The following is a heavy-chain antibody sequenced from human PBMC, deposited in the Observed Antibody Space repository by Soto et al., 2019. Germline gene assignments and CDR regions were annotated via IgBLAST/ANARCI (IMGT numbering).Heavy chain of an antibody. CDR1: GFTFSSYA. J-gene: IGHJ5*02. Sequence: EVQLLESGGGLVQPGGSLRLSCAASGFTFSSYAMSWVRQAPGKGLEWVSAISGSGGSTYYADSVKGRFTISRDNSKTTLYLQMNSLRAEDTAVYYCAKGLHKGLLLGWFDPWGQGTLVTVSS. CDR2: ISGSGGST. D-gene: IGHD2-15*01. CDR3: AKGLHKGLLLGWFDP. V-gene: IGHV3-23*01.